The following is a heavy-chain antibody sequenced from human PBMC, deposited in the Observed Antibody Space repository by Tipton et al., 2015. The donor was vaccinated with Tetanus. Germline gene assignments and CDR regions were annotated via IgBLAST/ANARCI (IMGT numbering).Heavy chain of an antibody. CDR2: IYYSGST. Sequence: TLSLTCTVSGGSISSGDYYWSWIRQPPGKGLEWIGYIYYSGSTYYNPSLKSRVTISVDTSKNQFSLKLSSVTAADTAVYYCARGPHCSSTSCYSPWGYFDLWGRGTLVTVSS. CDR1: GGSISSGDYY. V-gene: IGHV4-30-4*01. J-gene: IGHJ2*01. CDR3: ARGPHCSSTSCYSPWGYFDL. D-gene: IGHD2-2*02.